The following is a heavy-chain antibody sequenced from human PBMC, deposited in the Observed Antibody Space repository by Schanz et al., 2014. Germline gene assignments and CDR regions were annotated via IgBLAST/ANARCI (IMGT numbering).Heavy chain of an antibody. J-gene: IGHJ4*02. CDR3: ARPGGSSWSFAY. D-gene: IGHD6-13*01. CDR1: DGSISSSSYY. CDR2: IYQSGTT. V-gene: IGHV4-39*01. Sequence: QVQLQESGPGLVKPSENLSLTCTVSDGSISSSSYYWGWIRQPPGKGLEWIGSIYQSGTTYYSPPLKSRVTIPGYPAKNQSPQKLISATAADTAVYYCARPGGSSWSFAYWGLGRLVIVSS.